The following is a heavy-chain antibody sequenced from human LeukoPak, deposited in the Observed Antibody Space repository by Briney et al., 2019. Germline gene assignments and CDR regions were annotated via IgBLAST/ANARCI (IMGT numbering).Heavy chain of an antibody. V-gene: IGHV4-4*02. CDR2: IYHSGST. CDR1: GGSISSSNW. D-gene: IGHD4-17*01. Sequence: SETLSLTCAVSGGSISSSNWWSWVCQPPGKGLEWIGEIYHSGSTNYDPSLKSRVTISVDTSKNQFSLKLSSVTAADTAVYYCARVPTVTFFDYWGQGTLVTVSS. J-gene: IGHJ4*02. CDR3: ARVPTVTFFDY.